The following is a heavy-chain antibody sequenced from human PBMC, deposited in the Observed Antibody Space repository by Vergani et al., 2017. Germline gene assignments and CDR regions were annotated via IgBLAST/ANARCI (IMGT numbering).Heavy chain of an antibody. V-gene: IGHV3-43D*04. D-gene: IGHD3-9*01. J-gene: IGHJ4*02. CDR1: GFTFDDYA. CDR2: ISWNASAA. Sequence: EVKLVESGGRVVRPGESLRLSCVASGFTFDDYAIHWVRQAPGKGLEWISLISWNASAAYYAESVRGRFKISRDNSENTLFLQMNTLRVDETAFYYCAKGPFEYFDWCYFNNWVQGTLVTVSS. CDR3: AKGPFEYFDWCYFNN.